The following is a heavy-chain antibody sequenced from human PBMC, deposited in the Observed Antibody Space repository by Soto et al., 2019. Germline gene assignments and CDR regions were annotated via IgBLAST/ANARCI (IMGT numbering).Heavy chain of an antibody. CDR3: AKSYSSNWYDYFDY. J-gene: IGHJ4*02. Sequence: EVQLLESGGGLVQPGGSLRLSCAASGFTFRTYAMSWVRQAPGKGLEWASAISGSGGSTYYADSVKGRFTISRDNSKNTLYLQMNSLRAEDTALYYCAKSYSSNWYDYFDYWGQGTLVTVSS. D-gene: IGHD6-13*01. CDR2: ISGSGGST. V-gene: IGHV3-23*01. CDR1: GFTFRTYA.